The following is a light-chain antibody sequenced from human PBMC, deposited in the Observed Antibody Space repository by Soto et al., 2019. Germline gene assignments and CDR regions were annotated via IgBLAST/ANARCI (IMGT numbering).Light chain of an antibody. V-gene: IGLV2-14*03. Sequence: QSALTQPASVSGSPGQSITISCTGTSSDVGGYNFVSWYQQHPGKVPKLMIFDVNRRPSGVSDRFSGAKSGNTASLTISGLQAEDEGDYYCCSYTSSSTHVFGSGTKLTVL. CDR2: DVN. CDR1: SSDVGGYNF. CDR3: CSYTSSSTHV. J-gene: IGLJ1*01.